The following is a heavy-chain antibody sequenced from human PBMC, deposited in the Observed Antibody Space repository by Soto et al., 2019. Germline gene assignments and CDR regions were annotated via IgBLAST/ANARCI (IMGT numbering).Heavy chain of an antibody. D-gene: IGHD5-12*01. CDR1: GGSFSDYY. J-gene: IGHJ4*02. V-gene: IGHV4-34*01. CDR3: AGVDSQCLKN. Sequence: SETLSLTCAVYGGSFSDYYWSWIRQPPGKGLEWIGEINHSGSTNYNPSLKSRVTISLHTTKSQFSLKLSSVTAAETAVYYCAGVDSQCLKNWGQGTLVTVSS. CDR2: INHSGST.